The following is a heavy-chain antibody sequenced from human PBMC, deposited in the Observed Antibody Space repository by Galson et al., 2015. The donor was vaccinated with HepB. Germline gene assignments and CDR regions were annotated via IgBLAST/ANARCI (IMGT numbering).Heavy chain of an antibody. CDR3: AKESVLLWFGEIQD. CDR2: ISWNSGSI. Sequence: SLRLSCAASGFTFDDYAMHWVRQAPGKGLEWVSGISWNSGSIGYADSVKGRFTISRDNTKNSLYLQMNSLRAEDTALYYCAKESVLLWFGEIQDWGQGTLVTVSS. CDR1: GFTFDDYA. V-gene: IGHV3-9*01. J-gene: IGHJ4*02. D-gene: IGHD3-10*01.